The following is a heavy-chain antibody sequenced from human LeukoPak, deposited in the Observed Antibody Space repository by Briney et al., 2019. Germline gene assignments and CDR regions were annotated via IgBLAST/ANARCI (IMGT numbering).Heavy chain of an antibody. CDR3: ARGSSGYYY. Sequence: AGGSLRLSCAASGFTFSSYAMSWVRQAPGKGLEWVSVISNSGGSTFFADSVKGRFTISRDNAKNSLYLQMNSLRAEDTAVYYCARGSSGYYYRGQGTLVTVSS. J-gene: IGHJ4*02. CDR2: ISNSGGST. CDR1: GFTFSSYA. D-gene: IGHD3-22*01. V-gene: IGHV3-23*01.